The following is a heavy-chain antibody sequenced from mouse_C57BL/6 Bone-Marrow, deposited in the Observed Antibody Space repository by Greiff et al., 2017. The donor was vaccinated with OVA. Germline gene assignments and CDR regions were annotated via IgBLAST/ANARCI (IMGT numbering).Heavy chain of an antibody. J-gene: IGHJ3*01. CDR2: GQGLDWIG. CDR1: YTFSRRVH. CDR3: SEDSAVYYCARMVKGTGLAY. Sequence: VQLQQSGPELARPWASVKISCPAFYTFSRRVHFAIRDTTYWMQWVKQRPGQGLDWIGAISPGHGDPSSNQQFKGKATLTADKSSSTAYMQLSSLTSEDSAVYYCARMVKGTGLAYWGQGTLVTVSA. V-gene: IGHV1-87*01. D-gene: IGHD2-13*01.